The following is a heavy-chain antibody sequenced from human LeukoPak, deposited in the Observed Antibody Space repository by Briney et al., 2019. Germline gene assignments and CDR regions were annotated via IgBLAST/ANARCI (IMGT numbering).Heavy chain of an antibody. Sequence: SQTLSLTCAISGDSVSSNSAAWNWITQSPSRGLEWLGRTYYRSKWYNDYAVSVKSRITINPDTSKNQFSLQLNSVTPEDTAVYYCARTNLDCSGGSCYFSYYGMDVWGQGTTVTVSS. J-gene: IGHJ6*02. CDR3: ARTNLDCSGGSCYFSYYGMDV. V-gene: IGHV6-1*01. CDR1: GDSVSSNSAA. CDR2: TYYRSKWYN. D-gene: IGHD2-15*01.